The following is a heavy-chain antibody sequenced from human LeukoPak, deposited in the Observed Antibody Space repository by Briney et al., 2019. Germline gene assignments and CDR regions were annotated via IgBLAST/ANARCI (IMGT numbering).Heavy chain of an antibody. V-gene: IGHV3-30*02. CDR1: GFTFSTYA. D-gene: IGHD2-2*01. Sequence: GGSLRLSCAASGFTFSTYAMHWVRQAPGKGLEWVAFIRYDGGSKYYADSVKGRFTISKDNSNNTLYLQMNSPRAEDTAVYYCAKDRSTSSYYYYMDVWGEGTTVTVSS. CDR2: IRYDGGSK. CDR3: AKDRSTSSYYYYMDV. J-gene: IGHJ6*03.